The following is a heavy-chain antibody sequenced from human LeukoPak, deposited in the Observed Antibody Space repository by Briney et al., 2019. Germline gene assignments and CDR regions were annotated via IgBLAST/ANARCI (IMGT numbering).Heavy chain of an antibody. CDR1: GFTFSSYS. D-gene: IGHD4-11*01. CDR3: ARDYNY. Sequence: GGSLRLSCAASGFTFSSYSLNWVRQAPGKGLEWVSYISSLSSTIYYADSVKGRFTISRDNAKNSLYLQINSLRDEDTAVYYCARDYNYWGQGTLVTVSS. J-gene: IGHJ4*02. CDR2: ISSLSSTI. V-gene: IGHV3-48*02.